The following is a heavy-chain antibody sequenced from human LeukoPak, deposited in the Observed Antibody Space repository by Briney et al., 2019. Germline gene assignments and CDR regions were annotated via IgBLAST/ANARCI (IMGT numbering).Heavy chain of an antibody. D-gene: IGHD3-22*01. V-gene: IGHV4-34*01. CDR2: INHSGST. CDR1: GGSFSGYY. Sequence: ETLSLTCAVYGGSFSGYYWSWIRQPPGKGLEWIGEINHSGSTNYNPSLKSRVTISVDTSKNQFSLKLSSVTAADTAVYYCARPYYDDSSGYYHDAFDIWGQGTMVTVSS. CDR3: ARPYYDDSSGYYHDAFDI. J-gene: IGHJ3*02.